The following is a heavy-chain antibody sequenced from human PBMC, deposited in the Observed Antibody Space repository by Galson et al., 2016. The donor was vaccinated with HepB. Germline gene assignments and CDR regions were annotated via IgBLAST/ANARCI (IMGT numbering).Heavy chain of an antibody. CDR3: ARGSWSGYYPFDS. D-gene: IGHD3-3*01. J-gene: IGHJ4*02. Sequence: SETLSLTCTVSGGSISSSTYYWGWIRQPPGKGLEWIGSIYSSGSTYYNPSLWSRVTISVDTSKNQFSLKLNSVTAADTAVYFCARGSWSGYYPFDSWGQGTLVTVSS. V-gene: IGHV4-39*01. CDR2: IYSSGST. CDR1: GGSISSSTYY.